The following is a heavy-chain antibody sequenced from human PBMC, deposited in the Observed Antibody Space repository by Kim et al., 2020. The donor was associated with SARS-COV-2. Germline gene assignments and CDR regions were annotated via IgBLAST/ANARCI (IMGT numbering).Heavy chain of an antibody. Sequence: SVKVSCKASGGTFSSYAISWVRQAPGQGLEWMGGIIPIFGTANYAQKFQGRVTITADESTSTAYMELSSLRSEDTAVYYCARAPTLGYCSGGSCREGAFDIWGQGTMVTVSS. J-gene: IGHJ3*02. V-gene: IGHV1-69*13. CDR2: IIPIFGTA. CDR1: GGTFSSYA. D-gene: IGHD2-15*01. CDR3: ARAPTLGYCSGGSCREGAFDI.